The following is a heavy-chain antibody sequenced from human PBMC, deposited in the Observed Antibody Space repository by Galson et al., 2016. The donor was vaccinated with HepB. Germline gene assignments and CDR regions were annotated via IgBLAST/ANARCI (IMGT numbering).Heavy chain of an antibody. Sequence: CAISGDSVSSNSAAWNWIRQSPSGGPEWLGRTHYRSKLCNDYAESVKSRITINPDTSKIQFSLQLNSVTPEDTAVYYCARGANRGRPFDYWGQGTLVTVSS. V-gene: IGHV6-1*01. CDR3: ARGANRGRPFDY. CDR2: THYRSKLCN. D-gene: IGHD3-10*01. CDR1: GDSVSSNSAA. J-gene: IGHJ4*02.